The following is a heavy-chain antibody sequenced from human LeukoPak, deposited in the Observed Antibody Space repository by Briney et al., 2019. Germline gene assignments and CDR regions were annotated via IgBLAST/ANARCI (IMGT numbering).Heavy chain of an antibody. Sequence: ASVKVSCKASGYTFTGYYMHWVRQAPGQGLEWMGWINPNSGGTNYAQKFQGRVTMTRDTSISTAYMELSRLRSDDTAVYYCARVRPYDILTLLYWGQGTLVTVSP. CDR2: INPNSGGT. J-gene: IGHJ4*02. V-gene: IGHV1-2*02. CDR3: ARVRPYDILTLLY. CDR1: GYTFTGYY. D-gene: IGHD3-9*01.